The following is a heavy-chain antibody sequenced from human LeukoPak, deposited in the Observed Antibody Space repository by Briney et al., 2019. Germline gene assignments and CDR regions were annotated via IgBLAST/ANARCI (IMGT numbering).Heavy chain of an antibody. CDR1: GYTFTGYY. Sequence: GASVKVSCKASGYTFTGYYMHWVRQAPGQGLEWMGGIIPIFGTANYAQKFQGRVTITADESTSTAYMELSSLRSEDTAVYYCASYNLRRITMIVEPRPAGYYYYYMDVWGKGTTVTISS. CDR2: IIPIFGTA. D-gene: IGHD3-22*01. V-gene: IGHV1-69*13. CDR3: ASYNLRRITMIVEPRPAGYYYYYMDV. J-gene: IGHJ6*03.